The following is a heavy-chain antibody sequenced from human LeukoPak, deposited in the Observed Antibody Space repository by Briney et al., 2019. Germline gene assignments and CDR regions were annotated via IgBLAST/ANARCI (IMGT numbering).Heavy chain of an antibody. CDR1: GGSISSSSYY. D-gene: IGHD6-13*01. V-gene: IGHV4-39*07. CDR3: ARVTGYVMEDYFDY. CDR2: IFYSGST. J-gene: IGHJ4*02. Sequence: SETLSLTCTVSGGSISSSSYYWGWIRQPPGKGLEWIGSIFYSGSTYYNPSLKSRVTISVDTSKNQFSLRLSSVTAADTAVYYCARVTGYVMEDYFDYWGQGTLVTVSS.